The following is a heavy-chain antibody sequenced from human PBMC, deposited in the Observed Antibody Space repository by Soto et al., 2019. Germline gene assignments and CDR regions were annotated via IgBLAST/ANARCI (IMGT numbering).Heavy chain of an antibody. CDR2: ISYDGSNK. J-gene: IGHJ4*02. CDR3: ARGLWY. CDR1: GFTFSSYA. Sequence: SLRLSCAASGFTFSSYAMHWVRQAPGKGLEWVAVISYDGSNKYYADSVKGRFTISRDNSKNTLYLQMNNLRAEDTAVYYCARGLWYWGQGTLVTVSS. D-gene: IGHD3-10*01. V-gene: IGHV3-30-3*01.